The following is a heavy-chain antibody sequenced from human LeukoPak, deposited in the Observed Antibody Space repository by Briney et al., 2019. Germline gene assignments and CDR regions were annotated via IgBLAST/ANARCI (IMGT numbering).Heavy chain of an antibody. D-gene: IGHD2-2*01. J-gene: IGHJ6*02. Sequence: ASVKVSCKASGYTFTSYGISWVRQAPGQGLEWMGWISAYNGNTNYAQKLQGRVTMTTDTSTSTAYMELRSLRSDDTAVYYCARVEGPAAFFYYYGMDVWGQGTTVTVSS. V-gene: IGHV1-18*01. CDR1: GYTFTSYG. CDR3: ARVEGPAAFFYYYGMDV. CDR2: ISAYNGNT.